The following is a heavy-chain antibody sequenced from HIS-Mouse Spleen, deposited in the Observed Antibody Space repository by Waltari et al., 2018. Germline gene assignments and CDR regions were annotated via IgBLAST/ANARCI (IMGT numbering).Heavy chain of an antibody. V-gene: IGHV4-39*07. CDR2: IYYSGST. CDR1: GGSISSSSYY. J-gene: IGHJ2*01. CDR3: AREIPYSSSWYDWYFDL. Sequence: QLQLQESGPGLVKPSETLSLTCTVSGGSISSSSYYWGWIRRPPGKGLEWIGSIYYSGSTYYNPSLKSRVTISVDTSKNQFSLKLSSVTAADTAVYYCAREIPYSSSWYDWYFDLWGRGTLVTVPS. D-gene: IGHD6-13*01.